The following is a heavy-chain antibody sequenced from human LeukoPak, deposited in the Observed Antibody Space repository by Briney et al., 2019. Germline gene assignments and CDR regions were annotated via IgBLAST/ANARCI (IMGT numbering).Heavy chain of an antibody. D-gene: IGHD1-26*01. CDR1: GFTFSSYA. J-gene: IGHJ6*02. Sequence: GGSLRLSCAASGFTFSSYAMPWVRQAPGKGLEWVAVISYDGSNKYYADSVKGRFTISRDNSKNTLYLQMNSLRAEDTAAYYCARDLGGSYFLYYYYYGMDVWGQGTTVTVSS. CDR2: ISYDGSNK. CDR3: ARDLGGSYFLYYYYYGMDV. V-gene: IGHV3-30-3*01.